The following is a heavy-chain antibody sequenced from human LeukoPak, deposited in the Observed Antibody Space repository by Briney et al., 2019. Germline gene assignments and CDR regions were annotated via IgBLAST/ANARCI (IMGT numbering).Heavy chain of an antibody. J-gene: IGHJ4*02. Sequence: PGGSLRLSCAASGFTFSSYAMSWVRQAPGKGLGWVSAISGSGGSTYYADSVKGRFTISRDNSKNTLYLQMNSLRAEDTAVYYCAKVYYYDSSGYSGYWGQGTLVTVSS. CDR2: ISGSGGST. V-gene: IGHV3-23*01. CDR1: GFTFSSYA. CDR3: AKVYYYDSSGYSGY. D-gene: IGHD3-22*01.